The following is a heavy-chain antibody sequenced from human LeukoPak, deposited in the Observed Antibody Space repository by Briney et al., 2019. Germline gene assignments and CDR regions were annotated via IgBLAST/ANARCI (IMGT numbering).Heavy chain of an antibody. V-gene: IGHV5-51*01. CDR3: ARLGGTYYDSTYGMDV. J-gene: IGHJ6*02. D-gene: IGHD3-22*01. Sequence: GESLKISCKGSGYSFTSYWIGWVRQMPGKGLEWMGIIYPGDSDTRYSPSFQGQVTISADKSISTAYLQWSSLKASDTAMYYCARLGGTYYDSTYGMDVWGQGTTVTVSS. CDR2: IYPGDSDT. CDR1: GYSFTSYW.